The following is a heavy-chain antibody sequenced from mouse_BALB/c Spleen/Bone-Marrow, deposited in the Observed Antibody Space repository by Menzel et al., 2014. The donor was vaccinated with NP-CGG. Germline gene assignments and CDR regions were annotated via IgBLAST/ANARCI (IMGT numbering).Heavy chain of an antibody. J-gene: IGHJ3*01. D-gene: IGHD1-1*01. CDR3: ASYGSSPAWFAY. V-gene: IGHV1S127*01. CDR2: IDPSDSET. Sequence: QVQLQQSGPQLVRPGASVKISCKASGYSFTSYWMHWVKQRPGQGLEWIGMIDPSDSETRLNQMFKDKATLTVDKSSSTAYMHLSSPTSEDSAVYSCASYGSSPAWFAYWGQGTLVTVSA. CDR1: GYSFTSYW.